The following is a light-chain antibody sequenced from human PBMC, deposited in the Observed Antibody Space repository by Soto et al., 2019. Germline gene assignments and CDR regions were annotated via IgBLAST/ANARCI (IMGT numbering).Light chain of an antibody. V-gene: IGLV2-14*03. CDR2: DVN. CDR3: CSYKTSSTYV. Sequence: QSVLTQPASVSGSPGQSIAFSCTGTSSDVGSDYNYVSWYQQHPGKAPKLMVYDVNTRPSGVSNRFSGSKSGTTASLTISGLQAEDEDDYYCCSYKTSSTYVFGTGTKVTVL. J-gene: IGLJ1*01. CDR1: SSDVGSDYNY.